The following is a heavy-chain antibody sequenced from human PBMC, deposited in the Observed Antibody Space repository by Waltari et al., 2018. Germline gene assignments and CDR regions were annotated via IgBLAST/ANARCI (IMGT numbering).Heavy chain of an antibody. CDR1: GGSISSGSYY. CDR3: AGYMVATLVDY. Sequence: QVQLQESGPGLVKPSQTLSLTCTVSGGSISSGSYYWSWIRQPAGKGLEWIGRIYTSGSTNYNPSLKSRVTISVDTSKNQFSLKLSSVTAADTAVYYCAGYMVATLVDYWGQGTLVTVSS. V-gene: IGHV4-61*02. J-gene: IGHJ4*02. CDR2: IYTSGST. D-gene: IGHD5-12*01.